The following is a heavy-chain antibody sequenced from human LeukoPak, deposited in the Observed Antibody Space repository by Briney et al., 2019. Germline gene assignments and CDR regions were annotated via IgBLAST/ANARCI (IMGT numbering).Heavy chain of an antibody. Sequence: ASVKVSCKASGYTFTDYYMHWVRQAPGQGLEWMGWINPNSGGTSYARKFQGRVTMTRDTSISTAYMGLSRLRSDDTAMYYCARVSVGSQLLSPFDYWGQGTLVTVSS. CDR2: INPNSGGT. V-gene: IGHV1-2*02. J-gene: IGHJ4*02. D-gene: IGHD2-2*01. CDR3: ARVSVGSQLLSPFDY. CDR1: GYTFTDYY.